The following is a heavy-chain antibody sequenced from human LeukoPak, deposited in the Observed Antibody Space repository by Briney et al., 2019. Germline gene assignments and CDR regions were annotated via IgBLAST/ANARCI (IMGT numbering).Heavy chain of an antibody. CDR2: ISAYNGNR. D-gene: IGHD5-24*01. J-gene: IGHJ4*02. CDR3: AREGRDGYNRYDN. CDR1: GYTFSSYG. Sequence: ASVKVSRKASGYTFSSYGISWVRQAPGQGLEWMGWISAYNGNRDYAQKLQGRVTMTTDTSTSTAYMELRSLRSDDTAVYYCAREGRDGYNRYDNWGQGTLVTVPS. V-gene: IGHV1-18*01.